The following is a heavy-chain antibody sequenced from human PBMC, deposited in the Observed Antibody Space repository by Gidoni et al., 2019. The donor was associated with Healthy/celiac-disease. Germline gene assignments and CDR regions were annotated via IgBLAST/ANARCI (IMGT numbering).Heavy chain of an antibody. CDR2: FDPEDGET. Sequence: QVQLVPSGAEVKKPGASVKVSCKVSGYAPTELSMHWVRQAPGKGLEWMGGFDPEDGETIYAQKFQGRVTMTEDTSTDTAYMELSSLRSEDTAVYYCANAYSSSDLFDYWGQGTLVTVSS. V-gene: IGHV1-24*01. J-gene: IGHJ4*02. CDR3: ANAYSSSDLFDY. CDR1: GYAPTELS. D-gene: IGHD6-6*01.